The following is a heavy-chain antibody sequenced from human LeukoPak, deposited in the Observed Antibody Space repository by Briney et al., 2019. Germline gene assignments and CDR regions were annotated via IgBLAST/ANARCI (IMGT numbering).Heavy chain of an antibody. CDR2: INTDASST. J-gene: IGHJ4*02. V-gene: IGHV3-74*01. Sequence: PGGFLRLSCAASGFTIVTYWMHWVRQVPGKGVVWISRINTDASSTSYADSVKGRFTISRDNAKNTLYLQMNSLRAEDTAVYYCARGSYYFDYWGQGTLVTVSS. CDR3: ARGSYYFDY. CDR1: GFTIVTYW. D-gene: IGHD3-10*01.